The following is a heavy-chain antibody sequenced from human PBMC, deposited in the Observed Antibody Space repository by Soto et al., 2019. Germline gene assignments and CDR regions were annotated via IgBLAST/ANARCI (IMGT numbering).Heavy chain of an antibody. J-gene: IGHJ6*02. D-gene: IGHD3-3*01. V-gene: IGHV4-34*01. CDR3: ARTHLRFLEWAYYYYGMDV. Sequence: LSLTFAVYGGSFSGYYWRWIRQPPGKGLEWIGEINHSGSTNYNPSLKSRVTISVDTSKNQFSLKLSSVTAADTAVYYCARTHLRFLEWAYYYYGMDVWGQGTTVTVSS. CDR1: GGSFSGYY. CDR2: INHSGST.